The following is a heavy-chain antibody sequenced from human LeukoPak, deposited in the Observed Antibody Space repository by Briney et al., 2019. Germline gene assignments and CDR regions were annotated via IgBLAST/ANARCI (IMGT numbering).Heavy chain of an antibody. J-gene: IGHJ4*02. CDR2: ISHSGYT. CDR1: GVSFNNYY. D-gene: IGHD4-17*01. V-gene: IGHV4-34*01. Sequence: SETLSLTCAVSGVSFNNYYWSWVRQTPGKGLEWIGEISHSGYTNDSPSLKSRVTLSIDTSRKQFSLNLRSVTVADTGIYYCTRMTTGHDYWGQGTLVTVSS. CDR3: TRMTTGHDY.